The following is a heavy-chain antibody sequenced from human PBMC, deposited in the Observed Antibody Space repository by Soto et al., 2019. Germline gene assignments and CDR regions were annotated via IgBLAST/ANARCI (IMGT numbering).Heavy chain of an antibody. V-gene: IGHV4-30-2*01. CDR2: IYHSGST. Sequence: SETLSLTCAVSGGSISSGGYSWSWIRQPPGKGLEWIGYIYHSGSTYYNPSLKSRVTISVDRSKNQFSLKLSSVTAADTAVYYCARGGYDILTGYGWFDPWGQGTLVTVSS. CDR3: ARGGYDILTGYGWFDP. CDR1: GGSISSGGYS. D-gene: IGHD3-9*01. J-gene: IGHJ5*02.